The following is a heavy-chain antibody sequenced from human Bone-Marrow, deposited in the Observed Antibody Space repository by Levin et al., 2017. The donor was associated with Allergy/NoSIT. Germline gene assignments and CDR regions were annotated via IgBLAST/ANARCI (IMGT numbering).Heavy chain of an antibody. J-gene: IGHJ5*02. Sequence: GESLKISCKASGYTFTNYYMHWVRQAPGQGLEWMGIINPSGGTTSYAQKFQGRVTMTRDTSTSTVYMELSSLRSEDTAVYYCARGDDFWSGYSINWFDPWGQGTLVTVSS. CDR3: ARGDDFWSGYSINWFDP. V-gene: IGHV1-46*01. D-gene: IGHD3-3*01. CDR2: INPSGGTT. CDR1: GYTFTNYY.